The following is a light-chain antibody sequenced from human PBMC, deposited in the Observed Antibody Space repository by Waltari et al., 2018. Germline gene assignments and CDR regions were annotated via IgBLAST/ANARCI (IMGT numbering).Light chain of an antibody. V-gene: IGLV2-23*01. CDR1: RRDVGSYNL. CDR2: EDS. CDR3: CSYAGSFTLV. Sequence: QSALTQPAPVSGSPGQSITIPCTGPRRDVGSYNLVSWYQEHPGKAPKLMIYEDSKRPSGVSNRFSGSKSGNTASLTISGLQAEDEADYYCCSYAGSFTLVFGGGTKLTVL. J-gene: IGLJ2*01.